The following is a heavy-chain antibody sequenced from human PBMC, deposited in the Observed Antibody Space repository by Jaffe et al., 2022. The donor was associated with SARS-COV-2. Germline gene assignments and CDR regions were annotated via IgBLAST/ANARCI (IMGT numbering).Heavy chain of an antibody. J-gene: IGHJ4*02. D-gene: IGHD1-26*01. CDR1: GASISSSY. Sequence: QVQLQESGPGLVKPSETLSLTCTVSGASISSSYWSWIRQPPGKGLVWIGYIFYIGSTKYNPSLRGRVTISVDTSQNQFSLKLSSVTAADTAAYYCARGGVGGDYFDYWGQGALVTVSS. CDR3: ARGGVGGDYFDY. CDR2: IFYIGST. V-gene: IGHV4-59*01.